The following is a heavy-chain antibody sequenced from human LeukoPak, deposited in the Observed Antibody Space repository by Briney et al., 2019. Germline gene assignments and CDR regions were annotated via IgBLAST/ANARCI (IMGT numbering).Heavy chain of an antibody. D-gene: IGHD6-13*01. V-gene: IGHV3-23*01. Sequence: PGGSLRLSCAASGFTFSSYAMSWVRQAPGKGLEWVSAISGSGGSTYYADSVKGRFTISRDNSKNTLYLQMNSLRAEDTAVYYCARSEAAAGNVDYWGQGTLVTVSS. CDR2: ISGSGGST. J-gene: IGHJ4*02. CDR1: GFTFSSYA. CDR3: ARSEAAAGNVDY.